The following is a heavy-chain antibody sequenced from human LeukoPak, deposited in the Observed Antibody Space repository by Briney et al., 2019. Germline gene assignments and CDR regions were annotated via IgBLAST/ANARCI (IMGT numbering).Heavy chain of an antibody. Sequence: GGTLRLSCAASGFTFSSYGMSWVRQAPGMGLEWVSAISGRGDTTYYADSVRGRFTISRDNPKNTMYLQMNSLRAEDTAVYYCARGGPAAGRFDYWGQGTLVTVSS. CDR3: ARGGPAAGRFDY. D-gene: IGHD6-13*01. CDR1: GFTFSSYG. CDR2: ISGRGDTT. V-gene: IGHV3-23*01. J-gene: IGHJ4*02.